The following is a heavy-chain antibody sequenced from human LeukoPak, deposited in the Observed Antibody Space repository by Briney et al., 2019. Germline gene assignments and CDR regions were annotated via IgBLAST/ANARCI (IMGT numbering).Heavy chain of an antibody. V-gene: IGHV3-30*18. D-gene: IGHD3-22*01. CDR1: GFTFSNYG. Sequence: GGSLRLSCAGAGFTFSNYGMHWVRQAPGKGLEWLAVISYEGRTMYYADSVKGRFTISRDNSKNTLYLQMNSLRAEDTAVYYCAKAGSSSGYSFFDYWGQGTLVTVSS. CDR3: AKAGSSSGYSFFDY. J-gene: IGHJ4*02. CDR2: ISYEGRTM.